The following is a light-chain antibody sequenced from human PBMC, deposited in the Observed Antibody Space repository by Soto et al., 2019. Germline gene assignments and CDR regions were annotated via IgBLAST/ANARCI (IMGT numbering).Light chain of an antibody. J-gene: IGKJ2*01. CDR1: ESISRDY. CDR3: QQYGGVPYT. CDR2: GAS. Sequence: EIVLTQSPGTLSLSPGQGATLSCRASESISRDYLAWYQQRLGQAPRLLIYGASSGATGIPDRFSGSGSGTDFTLTISRLEPEDFAIYYCQQYGGVPYTFGQGTKLEIK. V-gene: IGKV3-20*01.